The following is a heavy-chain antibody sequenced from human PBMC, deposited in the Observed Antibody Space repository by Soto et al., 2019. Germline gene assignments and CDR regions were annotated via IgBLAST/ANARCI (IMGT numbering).Heavy chain of an antibody. D-gene: IGHD2-21*01. CDR2: IYSGGGT. CDR3: AHRDPFSFHTS. V-gene: IGHV3-53*04. CDR1: GFTVSINY. J-gene: IGHJ5*01. Sequence: EVQLVESGGGLVQPGGSLRLSCAASGFTVSINYMSWVRQTPGRGLEWVSIIYSGGGTYYADSVKGRFTISRHNSNNTLFLHMHRPTVECKARYYCAHRDPFSFHTSWGQEKLVNVSS.